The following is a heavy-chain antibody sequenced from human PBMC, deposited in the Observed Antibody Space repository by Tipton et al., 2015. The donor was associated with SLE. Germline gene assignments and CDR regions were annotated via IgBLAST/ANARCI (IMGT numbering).Heavy chain of an antibody. Sequence: QVQLVQSGAEVKKPGASVKVSCKAFGYTFAAFGISWVRQAPGQGLEWMGWISTFKSSTNYAQKLQGRVTMTSDTSTSTAYMELRSLRSDDTAVYYCARSEVGALGFFEYWGQGTLVTVSS. D-gene: IGHD1-26*01. V-gene: IGHV1-18*04. CDR3: ARSEVGALGFFEY. CDR1: GYTFAAFG. J-gene: IGHJ4*02. CDR2: ISTFKSST.